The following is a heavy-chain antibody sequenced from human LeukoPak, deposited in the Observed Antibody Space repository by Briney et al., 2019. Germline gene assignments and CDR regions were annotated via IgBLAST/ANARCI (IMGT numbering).Heavy chain of an antibody. Sequence: ASVKVSCKASGYTFTCYYMHWGRQAPGQGLEWMGRNNPNSGGTTYAQKFQGRVTMTRDTSISTAYLELSRLRSDDTAVYYCARVRYGSGSYYFDYWGQGTLVTVSS. CDR1: GYTFTCYY. CDR2: NNPNSGGT. V-gene: IGHV1-2*02. J-gene: IGHJ4*02. D-gene: IGHD3-10*01. CDR3: ARVRYGSGSYYFDY.